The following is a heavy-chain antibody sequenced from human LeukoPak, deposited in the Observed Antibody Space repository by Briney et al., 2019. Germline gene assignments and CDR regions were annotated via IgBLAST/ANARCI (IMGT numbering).Heavy chain of an antibody. V-gene: IGHV1-2*02. CDR2: INPNSGGT. J-gene: IGHJ4*02. CDR1: GYTFTGYY. Sequence: ASVKVSCKASGYTFTGYYMHWVRQAPGQGLEWMGWINPNSGGTNYAQKFQGRVTMTRDTSISTAHMELSRLRSDDAAVYYCARGGSRTSGYFDYWGQGTLVTVSS. D-gene: IGHD3-10*01. CDR3: ARGGSRTSGYFDY.